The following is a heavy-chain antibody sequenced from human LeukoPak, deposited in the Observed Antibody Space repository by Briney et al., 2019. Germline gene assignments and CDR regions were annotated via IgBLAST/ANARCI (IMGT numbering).Heavy chain of an antibody. CDR3: TTGITMVRGVIHLIDY. J-gene: IGHJ4*02. CDR2: IKSKTDGGTT. V-gene: IGHV3-15*01. D-gene: IGHD3-10*01. CDR1: GFTFSNAW. Sequence: GGSLRLSCAASGFTFSNAWMSWVRQAPGKGLEWVGRIKSKTDGGTTDYAAPVKGRFTISRDDSKNTLYLQMNSLKTEDTAVYYCTTGITMVRGVIHLIDYWGQGTLVTVSS.